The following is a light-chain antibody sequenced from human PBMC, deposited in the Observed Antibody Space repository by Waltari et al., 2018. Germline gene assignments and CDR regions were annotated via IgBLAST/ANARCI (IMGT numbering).Light chain of an antibody. CDR1: ESISNW. Sequence: DIQMTQSPSYVSASVGDSVTITCRASESISNWVSWSQQKPGKAPDLLIFTASTLQTGVRSRFSGFKSGTVFTRTISSLEPEDFGVYFGQQTKTFPRTFGGGTRVDIK. CDR2: TAS. J-gene: IGKJ4*01. V-gene: IGKV1-12*01. CDR3: QQTKTFPRT.